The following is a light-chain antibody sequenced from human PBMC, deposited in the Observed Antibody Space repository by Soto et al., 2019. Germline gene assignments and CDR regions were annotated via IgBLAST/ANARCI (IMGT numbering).Light chain of an antibody. CDR2: SAS. CDR1: QAITRW. V-gene: IGKV1-12*01. CDR3: QQTRSFPLT. Sequence: DIHVTQSPSSVSASVGDRVTITCRASQAITRWLAWYQQKPGRAPKLLIYSASSLQSGAPSRFTGSGSGTDFTLTITSLQPDDAAVYYCQQTRSFPLTFGGGTKVEI. J-gene: IGKJ4*01.